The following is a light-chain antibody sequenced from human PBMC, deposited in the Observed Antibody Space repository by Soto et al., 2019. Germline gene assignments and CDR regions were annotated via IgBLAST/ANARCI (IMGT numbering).Light chain of an antibody. CDR1: QTISSW. CDR3: QHYNSYSEA. Sequence: DIQMTQSPSTLSGSVGDRFTITCRASQTISSWLAWYQQKPWKAPKLLIYKASTLKSGVPSRFSGSGSGTEFTLTISSLQPDDFATYYCQHYNSYSEAFGQGTKV. CDR2: KAS. V-gene: IGKV1-5*03. J-gene: IGKJ1*01.